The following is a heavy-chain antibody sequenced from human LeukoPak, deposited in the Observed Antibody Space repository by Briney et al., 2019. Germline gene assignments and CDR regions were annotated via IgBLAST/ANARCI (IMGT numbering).Heavy chain of an antibody. Sequence: GGSLRLSCAASGFTFSTYAMSWVRQAPGKGLEWVSGISGSDGRTYYAESVKGRVTISRDNSKNTVYLQINSLRVEDTAVYFCAKGDGDSNGSIDYWGQGTLVTVSS. J-gene: IGHJ4*02. V-gene: IGHV3-23*01. CDR1: GFTFSTYA. D-gene: IGHD3-22*01. CDR3: AKGDGDSNGSIDY. CDR2: ISGSDGRT.